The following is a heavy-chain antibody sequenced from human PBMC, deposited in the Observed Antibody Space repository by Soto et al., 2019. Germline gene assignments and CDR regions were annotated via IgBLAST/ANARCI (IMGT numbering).Heavy chain of an antibody. D-gene: IGHD5-18*01. CDR2: IKQDGSEK. Sequence: GGSLRLSCAASGFTFSSYWMSWVRQAPGKGLEWVANIKQDGSEKYYVDSVKGRFTISRDNAKNSLYLQMNSLRAEDTAVYYCASSGSGYSYGYIRAAAGTYVDYWGQGTLVTVSS. V-gene: IGHV3-7*01. CDR3: ASSGSGYSYGYIRAAAGTYVDY. J-gene: IGHJ4*02. CDR1: GFTFSSYW.